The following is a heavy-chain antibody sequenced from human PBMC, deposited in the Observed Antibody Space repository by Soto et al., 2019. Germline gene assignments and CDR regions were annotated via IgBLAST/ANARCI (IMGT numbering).Heavy chain of an antibody. D-gene: IGHD3-22*01. V-gene: IGHV4-59*11. CDR1: GGSITSHY. J-gene: IGHJ4*02. CDR3: ARGGGSSGV. Sequence: ASETLSLTCAVSGGSITSHYWIWIRQSPRKGLEWIGNINDGGSTNYNPSLRTRVTMSVDTSKNQISLILNSVTAADTAVYYCARGGGSSGVWGQGTLVTVSS. CDR2: INDGGST.